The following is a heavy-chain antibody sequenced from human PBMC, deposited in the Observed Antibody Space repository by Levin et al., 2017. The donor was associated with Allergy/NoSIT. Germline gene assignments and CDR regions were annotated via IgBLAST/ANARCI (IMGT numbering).Heavy chain of an antibody. J-gene: IGHJ3*02. CDR3: ARDASGTFSDAFDI. CDR2: TNTDGRST. D-gene: IGHD3-10*01. V-gene: IGHV3-74*01. Sequence: KGLMWVARTNTDGRSTNYADSVKGRFTVSRDNAKNTLFLQMNSLRPEDTAIYYCARDASGTFSDAFDIWGQGTMVTVSS.